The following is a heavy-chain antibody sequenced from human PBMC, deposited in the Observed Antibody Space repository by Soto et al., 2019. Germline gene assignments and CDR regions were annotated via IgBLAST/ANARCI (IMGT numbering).Heavy chain of an antibody. Sequence: GGSLRLSCAASGFTFSSYGMHWVRQAPGKGLEWVAVILYDGSKKYYADSVKGRFTISRDNSKNTLYLQMSSLSAEDTALYYCVKDGSSGWPYFDDMDVWGQGTTVTVS. D-gene: IGHD6-19*01. CDR3: VKDGSSGWPYFDDMDV. CDR2: ILYDGSKK. V-gene: IGHV3-30*18. J-gene: IGHJ6*02. CDR1: GFTFSSYG.